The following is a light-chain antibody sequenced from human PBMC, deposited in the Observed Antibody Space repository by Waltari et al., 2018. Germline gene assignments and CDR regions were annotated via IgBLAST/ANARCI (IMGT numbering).Light chain of an antibody. V-gene: IGKV1-17*02. CDR1: QDIRND. CDR3: LQHNSYPQT. J-gene: IGKJ1*01. Sequence: DIQMTQSPSSLSASVGDRVNINCRASQDIRNDLGWFQQKPGKAPKRLIYAGLRLQSGVPSRFSGSWFGTEFTLTITDLQPDDFATYYCLQHNSYPQTFGQGTKVDFK. CDR2: AGL.